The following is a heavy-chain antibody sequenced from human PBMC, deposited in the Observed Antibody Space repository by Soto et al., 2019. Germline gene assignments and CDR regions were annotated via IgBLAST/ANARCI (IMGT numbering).Heavy chain of an antibody. V-gene: IGHV3-48*01. CDR2: ISSSSSTI. CDR1: GFTFSSYS. D-gene: IGHD6-13*01. Sequence: EVQLVESGGGLVQPGGSLRLSCAASGFTFSSYSMNWVRQAPGKGLEWVSYISSSSSTIYYADSVKGRFTISRDNAKNPLYRQMNSLRAEDTAVYYLARHPERIAEIGWFDPWGQGTLVNVSS. CDR3: ARHPERIAEIGWFDP. J-gene: IGHJ5*02.